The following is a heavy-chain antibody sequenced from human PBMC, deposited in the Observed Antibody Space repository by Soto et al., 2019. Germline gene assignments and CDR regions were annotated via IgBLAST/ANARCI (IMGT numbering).Heavy chain of an antibody. V-gene: IGHV6-1*01. CDR3: ARALAVAGIPGANWFDP. CDR1: GDSVSSNSAA. Sequence: SQTLSPTCAISGDSVSSNSAAWNWIRQSPSRGLEWLGRTYYRSKWYNDYAVSVKGRITINPDTSKNQFSLQLNSVTPEDTAVYYCARALAVAGIPGANWFDPWGQGTLVTVSS. D-gene: IGHD6-19*01. J-gene: IGHJ5*02. CDR2: TYYRSKWYN.